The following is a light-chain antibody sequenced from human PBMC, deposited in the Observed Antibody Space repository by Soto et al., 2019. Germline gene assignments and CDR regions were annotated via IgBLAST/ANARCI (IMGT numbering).Light chain of an antibody. Sequence: TRRTSQSVSGWLAWYQQKTGEAPNLLMYGASYLKSGVPTRFSGSGSGTALSLIIRSLQQADFAVFSSHETHTTPAVTVGGGTKVDIK. CDR3: HETHTTPAVT. V-gene: IGKV1-5*01. CDR1: QSVSGW. CDR2: GAS. J-gene: IGKJ4*01.